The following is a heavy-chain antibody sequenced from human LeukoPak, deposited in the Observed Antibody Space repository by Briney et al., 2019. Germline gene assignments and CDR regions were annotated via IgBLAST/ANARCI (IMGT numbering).Heavy chain of an antibody. Sequence: SVRVSCKASGGTFSSYAISWVRQAPGQGLEWMGGIIPIFGTANYAQKFQGRVTITADESTSTAYMELSSLRSEDTAVYYCATGGYYGSGGTFDPWGQGTLVTVSS. CDR3: ATGGYYGSGGTFDP. CDR2: IIPIFGTA. CDR1: GGTFSSYA. J-gene: IGHJ5*02. V-gene: IGHV1-69*13. D-gene: IGHD3-10*01.